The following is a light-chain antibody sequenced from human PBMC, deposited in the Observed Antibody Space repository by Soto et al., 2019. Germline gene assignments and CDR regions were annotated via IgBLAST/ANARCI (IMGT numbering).Light chain of an antibody. CDR3: QQRANWPHT. J-gene: IGKJ2*01. V-gene: IGKV3-11*01. Sequence: EIVSTQSPATLSLSPGERATLSCRASQSVSSYLAWYQQKPGQAPRLLIYDASKRATGIPARFSGSGSGTHSTLTISSLEPEDSAVYYCQQRANWPHTFGQGTKLEIK. CDR2: DAS. CDR1: QSVSSY.